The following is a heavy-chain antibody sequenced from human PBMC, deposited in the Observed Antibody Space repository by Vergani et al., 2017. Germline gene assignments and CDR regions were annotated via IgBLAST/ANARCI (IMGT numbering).Heavy chain of an antibody. D-gene: IGHD2-2*02. V-gene: IGHV3-23*01. J-gene: IGHJ6*03. CDR1: GFTFSSYA. Sequence: EVQLLESGGGLVQPGGSLRLSCAASGFTFSSYAMSWVRQAPGKGLEWVSAISGSGGSTYYADSVKGRFTISRDNSKNTLYLQMNSLRAEDTAVYYCAKLPDIVVVPAAIRYYYYYYMDVGGKGTTVTVSS. CDR3: AKLPDIVVVPAAIRYYYYYYMDV. CDR2: ISGSGGST.